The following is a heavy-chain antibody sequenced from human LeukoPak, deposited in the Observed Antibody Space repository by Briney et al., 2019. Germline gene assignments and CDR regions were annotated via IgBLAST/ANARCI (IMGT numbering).Heavy chain of an antibody. CDR3: ARGKLGYYYYHMDA. CDR1: GYTFNNYA. D-gene: IGHD3-3*02. Sequence: SVKVSCKASGYTFNNYAISWLRQAPGQGLEWMGGIIPILGTPNYAQKFQGRVTITADESTSTAFMDLSSLRSEDTAVYYCARGKLGYYYYHMDAWGKGTTVTVSS. V-gene: IGHV1-69*13. J-gene: IGHJ6*03. CDR2: IIPILGTP.